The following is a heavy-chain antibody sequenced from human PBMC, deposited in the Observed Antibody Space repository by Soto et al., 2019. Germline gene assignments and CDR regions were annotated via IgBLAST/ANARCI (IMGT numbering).Heavy chain of an antibody. Sequence: GGSLRLSCAASGFTFSSYAMHWVRQAPGKGLEWVAVISYDGSNKYYADSVKGRFTISRDNSKNTLYLQMNSLRAEDTAVYYCAREVGSGHLVSYYGMDVWGQGATVTVSS. V-gene: IGHV3-30-3*01. D-gene: IGHD3-10*01. CDR2: ISYDGSNK. CDR3: AREVGSGHLVSYYGMDV. CDR1: GFTFSSYA. J-gene: IGHJ6*02.